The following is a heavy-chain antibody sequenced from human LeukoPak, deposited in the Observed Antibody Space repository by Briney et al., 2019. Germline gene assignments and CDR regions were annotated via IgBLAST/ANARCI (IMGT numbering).Heavy chain of an antibody. J-gene: IGHJ6*04. D-gene: IGHD3-10*01. V-gene: IGHV1-69*01. CDR1: GRTFSSYA. Sequence: SVTLSCKASGRTFSSYAISWVRQAPGQGLEWMGGIIPIFGTANYAQNFQGRVTITADESTSTAYMELSSLRSEDTAVYYCARQNLGTAYYYGSGGGRPGEFDYYYYYGMTSGAKGPRSPSPQ. CDR2: IIPIFGTA. CDR3: ARQNLGTAYYYGSGGGRPGEFDYYYYYGMTS.